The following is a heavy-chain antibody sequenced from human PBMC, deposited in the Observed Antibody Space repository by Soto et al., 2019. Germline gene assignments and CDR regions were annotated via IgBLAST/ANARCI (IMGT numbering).Heavy chain of an antibody. V-gene: IGHV4-59*01. CDR1: GGSISSYY. CDR3: ARDQEWELRWGGWFDP. D-gene: IGHD1-26*01. CDR2: IYYSGST. Sequence: SETLSLTCTVSGGSISSYYWSWIRQPPGKGLEWIGYIYYSGSTNYNPSLKSRVTISVDTSKNQFSLKLSSVTAADTAVYYCARDQEWELRWGGWFDPWGQGTLVTVSS. J-gene: IGHJ5*02.